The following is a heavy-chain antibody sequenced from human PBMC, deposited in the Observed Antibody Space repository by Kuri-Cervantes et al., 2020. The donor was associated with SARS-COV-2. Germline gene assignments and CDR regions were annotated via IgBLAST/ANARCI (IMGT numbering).Heavy chain of an antibody. Sequence: ASVKVSCKASGYTFTGYYMHWVRQAPGQGLEWMGWINPNSGGTNYAQKCQGRVTMTRDTSISTAYMELSGLRSDDTAVYYCARQVVVPAYGMDVWGQGTTVTVSS. CDR1: GYTFTGYY. J-gene: IGHJ6*02. CDR2: INPNSGGT. V-gene: IGHV1-2*02. D-gene: IGHD2-2*01. CDR3: ARQVVVPAYGMDV.